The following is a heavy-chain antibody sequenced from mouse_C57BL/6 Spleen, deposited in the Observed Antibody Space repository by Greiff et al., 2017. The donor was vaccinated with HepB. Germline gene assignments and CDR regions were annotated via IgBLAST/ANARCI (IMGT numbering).Heavy chain of an antibody. CDR3: ARGRGGFDY. CDR2: INYDGSST. CDR1: GFTFSDYY. J-gene: IGHJ2*01. Sequence: EVQVVESAGGLVQPGSSLKLSCTASGFTFSDYYMAWVRQVPETGLEWVANINYDGSSTYYLDSLKSRFIISRDHAKNILYLQMSSLKSEDTATDYCARGRGGFDYWGQGTTLTVSS. V-gene: IGHV5-16*01.